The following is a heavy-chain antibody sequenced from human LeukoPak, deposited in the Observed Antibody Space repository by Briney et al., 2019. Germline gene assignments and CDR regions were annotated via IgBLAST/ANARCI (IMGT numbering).Heavy chain of an antibody. Sequence: ASVKVSCKASGYTFNDNYYMHWVRQAPGQGLEWMGWISAYNGNTNYAQKLQGRVTMTTDTSTSTAYMELRSLRSDDTAVYYCARVDSYGYGRDFDYWGQGTLVTVSS. V-gene: IGHV1-18*04. CDR2: ISAYNGNT. CDR3: ARVDSYGYGRDFDY. J-gene: IGHJ4*02. D-gene: IGHD5-18*01. CDR1: GYTFNDNYY.